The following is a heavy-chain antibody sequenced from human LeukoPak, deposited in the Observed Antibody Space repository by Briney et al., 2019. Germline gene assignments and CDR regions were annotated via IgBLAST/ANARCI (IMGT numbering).Heavy chain of an antibody. D-gene: IGHD2-15*01. Sequence: GXSQRLSCAASGFTISTYGMHWVRQAPGKGLEWVAFIRYDGNNIMYADSVKGRFTISRDNSKDTLYLQMNSLRAEDTAVYYCATNLEYCSGGSCYSTPFDCWGQGTLVTVSS. V-gene: IGHV3-30*02. CDR1: GFTISTYG. CDR3: ATNLEYCSGGSCYSTPFDC. J-gene: IGHJ4*02. CDR2: IRYDGNNI.